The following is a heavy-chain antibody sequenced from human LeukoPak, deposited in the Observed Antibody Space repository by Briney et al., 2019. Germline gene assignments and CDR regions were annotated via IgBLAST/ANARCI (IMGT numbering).Heavy chain of an antibody. CDR1: GYTFTGYY. V-gene: IGHV1-2*02. CDR3: ARSTKKAAYDASDI. D-gene: IGHD2-15*01. CDR2: VNPNGGGT. J-gene: IGHJ3*02. Sequence: ASVKVSCKASGYTFTGYYMHWVRQAPGQGLEWMGWVNPNGGGTNYAQKFQGRVTMTRDTSITTVYVEVTRLTSGDTAMYYCARSTKKAAYDASDIWGQGTMVTVSS.